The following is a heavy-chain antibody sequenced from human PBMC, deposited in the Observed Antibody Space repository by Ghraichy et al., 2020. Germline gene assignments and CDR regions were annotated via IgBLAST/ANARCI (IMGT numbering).Heavy chain of an antibody. CDR1: GYTFTGYY. J-gene: IGHJ4*02. CDR2: INPNSGGT. D-gene: IGHD6-19*01. CDR3: ARVVYIAVAGMGY. Sequence: ASVKVSCKASGYTFTGYYMHWVRQAPGQGLEWMGWINPNSGGTNYAQKFQGRVTMTRDTSISTAYMELSRLRSDDTAVYYCARVVYIAVAGMGYWGQGTLVTVSS. V-gene: IGHV1-2*02.